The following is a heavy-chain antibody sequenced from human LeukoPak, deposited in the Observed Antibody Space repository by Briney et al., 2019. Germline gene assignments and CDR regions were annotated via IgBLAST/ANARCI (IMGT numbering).Heavy chain of an antibody. CDR2: ISGLSSYT. CDR3: GRAFPPLRTSSAGDL. Sequence: PGGSLRLSCSASGFTFSDYDMNRVRQAPGKGLEWVSSISGLSSYTYYGESVKGRFSISRDNAKNSLYLQMNSLGAEDTATYYCGRAFPPLRTSSAGDLWGQGILVTVSS. D-gene: IGHD3-16*01. J-gene: IGHJ4*02. V-gene: IGHV3-21*01. CDR1: GFTFSDYD.